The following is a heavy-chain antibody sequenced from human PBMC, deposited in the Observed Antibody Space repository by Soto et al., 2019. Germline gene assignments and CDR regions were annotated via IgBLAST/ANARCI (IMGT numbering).Heavy chain of an antibody. CDR2: IYYSGST. CDR1: GGSISSGDYY. CDR3: ARVLPRGDLTIPNWFDP. V-gene: IGHV4-30-4*01. D-gene: IGHD3-9*01. J-gene: IGHJ5*02. Sequence: PSETLSLTCTVSGGSISSGDYYWSWIRQPPGKGLEWIGYIYYSGSTYYNPSLKSRVTISVDTSKNQFSLKLSSVTAADTAVYYCARVLPRGDLTIPNWFDPWGQGTLVTVSS.